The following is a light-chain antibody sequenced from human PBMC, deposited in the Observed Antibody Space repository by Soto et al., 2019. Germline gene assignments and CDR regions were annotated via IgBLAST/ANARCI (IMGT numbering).Light chain of an antibody. CDR1: SGHSNYA. CDR3: QTWGTGTPWV. V-gene: IGLV4-69*01. J-gene: IGLJ3*02. Sequence: QPVLTQSPSASASLGASVELTCTLSSGHSNYAIAWHQQQPEKGPRYLMKLNSDGSHSKGDGIPDRFSGSSSGAERYLTISSLQSEDEADYYCQTWGTGTPWVFGGGTKLTFL. CDR2: LNSDGSH.